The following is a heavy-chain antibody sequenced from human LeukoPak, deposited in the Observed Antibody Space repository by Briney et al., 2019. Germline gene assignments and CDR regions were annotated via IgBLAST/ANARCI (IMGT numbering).Heavy chain of an antibody. Sequence: SETLSLTCAVSGYSISSGYYWGWIRPPPGKGLEYIGSTHHSGSSYYNPPLQSRVTSSVDTSNNHFSLRLTSVTAADTAVYYCARHTNNYILRPFDDWGQGILVTVSS. D-gene: IGHD2/OR15-2a*01. J-gene: IGHJ4*02. V-gene: IGHV4-38-2*01. CDR3: ARHTNNYILRPFDD. CDR1: GYSISSGYY. CDR2: THHSGSS.